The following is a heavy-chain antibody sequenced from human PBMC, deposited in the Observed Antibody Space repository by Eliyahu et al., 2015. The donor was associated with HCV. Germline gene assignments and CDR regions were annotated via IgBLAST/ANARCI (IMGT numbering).Heavy chain of an antibody. D-gene: IGHD2/OR15-2a*01. Sequence: QVQLQESGPGLVQPSGTLSLTCAVSGGSXINTNWWTWVRQPPGKGLEWIGEINQSGTTNYKASLKSRVTISMDGSRNQFSLRLTSVTAADTAVYYCASGALSYGMGVWGQGTTVTVSS. CDR3: ASGALSYGMGV. CDR1: GGSXINTNW. CDR2: INQSGTT. J-gene: IGHJ6*02. V-gene: IGHV4-4*02.